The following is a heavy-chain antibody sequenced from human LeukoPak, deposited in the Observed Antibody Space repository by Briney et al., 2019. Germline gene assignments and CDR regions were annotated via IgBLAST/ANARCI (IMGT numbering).Heavy chain of an antibody. D-gene: IGHD6-13*01. J-gene: IGHJ4*02. CDR3: ARVWSPPYTSSWPDYFDY. CDR1: GFTFSSYS. Sequence: GGSLRLSCAASGFTFSSYSMNWVRQAPGKGLEWVSSISSSSSYIYYRDSVKGRFTISRDNAKNSLYLQMNSLRAEDTAVYYCARVWSPPYTSSWPDYFDYWGQGTLVTVPS. CDR2: ISSSSSYI. V-gene: IGHV3-21*01.